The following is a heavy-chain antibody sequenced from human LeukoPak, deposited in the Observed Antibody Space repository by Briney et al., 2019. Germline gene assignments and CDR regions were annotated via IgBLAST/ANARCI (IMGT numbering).Heavy chain of an antibody. J-gene: IGHJ4*02. D-gene: IGHD3-10*01. Sequence: PGGSLRLSCAASGFTFDDYAMHWVRQAPGKGLEWVSAISGSGGSTYYADSVKGRFTISRDNSKNTLYLQMNSLRAEDTAVYYCAKELLWFGGTEDYWGQGTLVTVSS. CDR3: AKELLWFGGTEDY. CDR1: GFTFDDYA. V-gene: IGHV3-23*01. CDR2: ISGSGGST.